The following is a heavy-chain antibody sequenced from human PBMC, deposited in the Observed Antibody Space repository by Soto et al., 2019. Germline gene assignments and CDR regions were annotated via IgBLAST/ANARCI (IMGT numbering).Heavy chain of an antibody. CDR1: GGTFSNSA. V-gene: IGHV1-69*13. CDR3: ARDKDRLQLGGNYYYMLDV. D-gene: IGHD1-26*01. Sequence: SVKVSCKASGGTFSNSAISWVRQAPGQGLEWLGGIMPIFRTPDYAQKFQGRVTITADESSSTAYMELSGLRSDDTAVYCCARDKDRLQLGGNYYYMLDVWGQGTTVTVSS. J-gene: IGHJ6*02. CDR2: IMPIFRTP.